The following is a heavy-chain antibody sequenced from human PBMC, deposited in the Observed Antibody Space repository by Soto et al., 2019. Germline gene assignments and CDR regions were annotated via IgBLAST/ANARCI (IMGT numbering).Heavy chain of an antibody. CDR3: ARHGIFGVVITTLYYYYYGMDV. CDR2: ISAYNGNT. V-gene: IGHV1-18*01. CDR1: GYTFTSYG. J-gene: IGHJ6*04. D-gene: IGHD3-3*01. Sequence: ASVKVSCKASGYTFTSYGISWVRQAPGQGLEWMGWISAYNGNTNYAQKLQGRVTMTTDTSTSTAYMELRSLRSDDTAVYYCARHGIFGVVITTLYYYYYGMDVWGKGTTVTVSS.